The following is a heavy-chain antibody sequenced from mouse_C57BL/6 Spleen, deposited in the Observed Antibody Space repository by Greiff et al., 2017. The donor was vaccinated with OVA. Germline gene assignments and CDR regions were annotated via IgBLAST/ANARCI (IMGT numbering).Heavy chain of an antibody. V-gene: IGHV1-54*01. CDR2: INPGSGGT. Sequence: QVQLQQSGAELVRPGTSVKVSCKASGYAFTNYLIEWVKQRPGQGLEWIGVINPGSGGTNYNEKFKGKATLTADKSSSTAYMQLSSLTSEDSAVDFCARAPYGNYEGVDYWGQGTSVTVSS. CDR3: ARAPYGNYEGVDY. J-gene: IGHJ4*01. CDR1: GYAFTNYL. D-gene: IGHD2-1*01.